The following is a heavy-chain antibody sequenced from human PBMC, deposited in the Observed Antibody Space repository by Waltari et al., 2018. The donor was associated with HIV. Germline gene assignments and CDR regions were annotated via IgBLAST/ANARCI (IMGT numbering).Heavy chain of an antibody. CDR3: ASTFSLPRFID. CDR2: IYHSGSA. V-gene: IGHV4-38-2*02. D-gene: IGHD3-16*02. J-gene: IGHJ4*02. CDR1: GYSIRSGYY. Sequence: QVQLQESGPGLVKPSETLSLTCTVSGYSIRSGYYWGWIGQPPGKGLEWIGSIYHSGSAYDNPYLKSRVTISVDSSKNQFSLKLSSVTAADTAVYYCASTFSLPRFIDWGQGTLVTVSS.